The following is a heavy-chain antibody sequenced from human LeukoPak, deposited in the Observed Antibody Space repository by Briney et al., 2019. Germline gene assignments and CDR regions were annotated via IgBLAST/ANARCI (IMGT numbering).Heavy chain of an antibody. V-gene: IGHV1-2*02. CDR3: ARELYCSSTSCYSAAGDY. Sequence: GASVKVSCKASGYTFTGYYMHWVRQAPGQGLEWMGWINPNGGGTNYAQKFQGRVTMTRDTSISTAYMELSRLRSDDTAVYYCARELYCSSTSCYSAAGDYWGQGTLVTVSS. CDR2: INPNGGGT. J-gene: IGHJ4*02. CDR1: GYTFTGYY. D-gene: IGHD2-2*01.